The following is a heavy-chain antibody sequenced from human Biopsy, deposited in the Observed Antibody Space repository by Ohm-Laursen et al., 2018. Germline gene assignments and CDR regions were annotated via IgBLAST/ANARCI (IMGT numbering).Heavy chain of an antibody. J-gene: IGHJ5*02. V-gene: IGHV4-59*07. CDR1: GGSIISYY. CDR2: VYNGGIT. D-gene: IGHD3-3*01. CDR3: ARTPRDSFWSGSYKRGLWFDP. Sequence: SDTLSLTCSVSGGSIISYYWMWIRQPPGKGLEWIGHVYNGGITNYNPSLKSRVTISKDTSRNQFSLQVNSVTAADTAVYYCARTPRDSFWSGSYKRGLWFDPWGRGTLVIVSS.